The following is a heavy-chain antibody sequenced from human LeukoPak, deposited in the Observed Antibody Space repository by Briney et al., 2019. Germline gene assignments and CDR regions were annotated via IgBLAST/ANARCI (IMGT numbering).Heavy chain of an antibody. D-gene: IGHD3-22*01. CDR2: IYYSGST. J-gene: IGHJ4*02. CDR1: GGSISSSSYY. CDR3: ARLSDSSGYYYLDY. Sequence: SETLSLTCTVSGGSISSSSYYWGWIRQPPGKGLEWIGSIYYSGSTYYNPSLKSRVTISVDTSKNQFSLKLSSVTAADTAVFSCARLSDSSGYYYLDYWGQGTLVTVSS. V-gene: IGHV4-39*01.